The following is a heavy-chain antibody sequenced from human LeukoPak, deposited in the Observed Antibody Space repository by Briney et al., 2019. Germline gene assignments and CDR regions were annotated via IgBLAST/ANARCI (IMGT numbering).Heavy chain of an antibody. J-gene: IGHJ4*02. Sequence: PSETLSLTCTVSGGSISSGGYYWSWIRQPPGKGLEWIGYIYHSGSTYYNPSLKSRVTISVDRSKNQFSLKLSSVTAADTAVYYCARRGYSSTSFHFDYWGQGTLVTVSS. D-gene: IGHD2-2*01. CDR3: ARRGYSSTSFHFDY. CDR1: GGSISSGGYY. V-gene: IGHV4-30-2*01. CDR2: IYHSGST.